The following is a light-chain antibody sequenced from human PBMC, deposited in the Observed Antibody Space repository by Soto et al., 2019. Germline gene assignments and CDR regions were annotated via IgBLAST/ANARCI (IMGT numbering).Light chain of an antibody. J-gene: IGLJ2*01. CDR3: QSYDSRLSGYVV. CDR2: GNS. CDR1: SSNIGAGYD. Sequence: QSVLTQPPSVSGAPGQRVTISCTGSSSNIGAGYDVHWYQQLPGTAPKLLIYGNSNRRSGVPDRFSGSKSGTSASLAITGLQAEDEADYYCQSYDSRLSGYVVFGGGTKLTVL. V-gene: IGLV1-40*01.